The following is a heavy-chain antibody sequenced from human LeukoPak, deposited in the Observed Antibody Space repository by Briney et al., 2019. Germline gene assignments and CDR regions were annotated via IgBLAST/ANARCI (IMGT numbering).Heavy chain of an antibody. V-gene: IGHV4-34*01. Sequence: SETLSLTCAVYGGSFSGYYWSWTRQPPGKGLEWIGEINHSGSTNYNPSLKSRVTISVDTSKNQFSLKLSSVTAADTAVYYCARGGLRYGMDVWGQGTTVTVSS. CDR1: GGSFSGYY. CDR3: ARGGLRYGMDV. CDR2: INHSGST. D-gene: IGHD5-12*01. J-gene: IGHJ6*02.